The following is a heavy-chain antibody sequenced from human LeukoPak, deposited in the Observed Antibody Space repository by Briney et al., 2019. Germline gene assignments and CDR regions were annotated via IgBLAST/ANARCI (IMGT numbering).Heavy chain of an antibody. D-gene: IGHD3-22*01. CDR2: ISYDGSNK. J-gene: IGHJ3*02. CDR3: AKDEDYYDPLPDAFDI. V-gene: IGHV3-30*18. CDR1: GFTFSSYG. Sequence: GGSLRLPCAASGFTFSSYGMHWVRQAPGKGLEWVAVISYDGSNKYYADSVKGRFTISRDNSKNTLYLQMNSLRAEDTAVYHCAKDEDYYDPLPDAFDIWGQGTMVTVSS.